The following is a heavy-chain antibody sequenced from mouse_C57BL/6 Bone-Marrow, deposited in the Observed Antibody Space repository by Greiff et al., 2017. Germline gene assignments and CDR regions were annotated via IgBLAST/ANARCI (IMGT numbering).Heavy chain of an antibody. CDR2: IYPRSGNT. CDR1: GYTFTSYG. Sequence: VQLQQSGAELARPGASVKLSCKASGYTFTSYGISWVKQRTGQGLEWIGEIYPRSGNTYYNEKFKGKATLTADKSSSTAYMELRSLTSEDSAVYFCARGRWFQDYWGQGTTPTVSS. CDR3: ARGRWFQDY. V-gene: IGHV1-81*01. J-gene: IGHJ2*01. D-gene: IGHD2-3*01.